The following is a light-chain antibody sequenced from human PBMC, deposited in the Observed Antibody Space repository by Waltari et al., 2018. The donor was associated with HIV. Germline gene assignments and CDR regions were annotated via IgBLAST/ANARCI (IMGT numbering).Light chain of an antibody. CDR1: SSDVGTDNY. CDR2: EVS. CDR3: SSYTNTNIS. J-gene: IGLJ2*01. Sequence: QSALTQPASVSGSPGQSITISCTGPSSDVGTDNYVSWYQPHPGKAPKLIIYEVSTRPSGISDRFSGSKSDNAASLTIAALQPEDEADYYCSSYTNTNISFGGGTKLTVL. V-gene: IGLV2-14*01.